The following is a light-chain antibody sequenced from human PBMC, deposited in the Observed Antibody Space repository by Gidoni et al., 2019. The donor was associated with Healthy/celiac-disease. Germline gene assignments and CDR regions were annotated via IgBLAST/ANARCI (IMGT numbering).Light chain of an antibody. CDR1: QSISSY. CDR2: EAS. Sequence: DIQMTQSPSSLSASAGDRVTITCRASQSISSYLNWYQQKPGKAPKLLIYEASSLQSGVPSRFSGSGSGTDFTLTISSLQPEDFATYYCQQSYNTPRTFGPGTKVDIK. J-gene: IGKJ3*01. V-gene: IGKV1-39*01. CDR3: QQSYNTPRT.